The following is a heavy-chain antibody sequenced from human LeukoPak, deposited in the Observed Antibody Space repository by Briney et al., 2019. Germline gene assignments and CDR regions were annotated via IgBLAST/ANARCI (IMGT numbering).Heavy chain of an antibody. CDR3: AGLGYSYGYEDY. CDR1: GFTFSNYD. V-gene: IGHV3-30*19. J-gene: IGHJ4*02. D-gene: IGHD5-18*01. CDR2: ISYDGSNK. Sequence: GGSLRLSCAASGFTFSNYDMHWVRQAPGKGLEWVAVISYDGSNKYYADSVKGRFTISRDNSKNTLYLQMNSLRAEDTAVYYCAGLGYSYGYEDYWGQGTLVTVSS.